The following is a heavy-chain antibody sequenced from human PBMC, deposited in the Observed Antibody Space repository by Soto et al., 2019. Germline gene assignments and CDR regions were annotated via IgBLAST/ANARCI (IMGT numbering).Heavy chain of an antibody. CDR1: GFSLSTSGMC. J-gene: IGHJ6*02. CDR3: ARMTYYYGSGKDYYGMDV. CDR2: IDWDDDK. Sequence: SCPTLVNPTQPLILTCIFSGFSLSTSGMCXSWIRQPPGKALEWLALIDWDDDKYYSTSLKTRLTISKDTSKNQVVLTMTNMDPVDTATYNCARMTYYYGSGKDYYGMDVWGQGTTVTVSS. V-gene: IGHV2-70*01. D-gene: IGHD3-10*01.